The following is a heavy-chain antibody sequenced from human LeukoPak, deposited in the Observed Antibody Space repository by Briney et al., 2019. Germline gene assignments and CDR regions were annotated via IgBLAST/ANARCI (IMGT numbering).Heavy chain of an antibody. CDR2: IYYSGST. CDR3: ARVTYYYDSSGYASWFDP. Sequence: SETLTLTCTVSGDSISSYYWSRIRQPPGKGLEWIGYIYYSGSTNYNPPLKSRVTISIDTSKNQFSLKLCSVTAADAAVSYCARVTYYYDSSGYASWFDPWGQGTLVTVSS. D-gene: IGHD3-22*01. V-gene: IGHV4-59*01. CDR1: GDSISSYY. J-gene: IGHJ5*02.